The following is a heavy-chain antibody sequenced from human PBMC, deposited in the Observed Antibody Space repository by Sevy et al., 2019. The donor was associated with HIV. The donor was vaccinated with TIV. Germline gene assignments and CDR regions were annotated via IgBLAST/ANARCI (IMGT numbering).Heavy chain of an antibody. Sequence: GGSLRLSCAASGFTFSSYATHWVRQAPGKGLEWVAVISYDGSNKYYADSVKGRFTISRDNSKNTLYLQMNSLRAEDTAVYYCARTFMITFGGVIGNDAFDIWGQGTMVTVSS. CDR1: GFTFSSYA. CDR3: ARTFMITFGGVIGNDAFDI. J-gene: IGHJ3*02. CDR2: ISYDGSNK. V-gene: IGHV3-30-3*01. D-gene: IGHD3-16*02.